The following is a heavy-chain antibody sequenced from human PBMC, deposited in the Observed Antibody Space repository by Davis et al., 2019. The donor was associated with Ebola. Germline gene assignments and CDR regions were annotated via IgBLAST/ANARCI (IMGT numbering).Heavy chain of an antibody. CDR3: ARQSVPGTSFYFYGLDV. V-gene: IGHV1-46*01. CDR1: GYTFTGYY. CDR2: INPSGGST. Sequence: AASVKVSCKASGYTFTGYYMHWVRQAPGQGLEWMGIINPSGGSTSYAQKFQGRVTMTRDTSTSTVYMELSSLRAEDTAVYYCARQSVPGTSFYFYGLDVWGQGTTVTVSS. D-gene: IGHD6-19*01. J-gene: IGHJ6*02.